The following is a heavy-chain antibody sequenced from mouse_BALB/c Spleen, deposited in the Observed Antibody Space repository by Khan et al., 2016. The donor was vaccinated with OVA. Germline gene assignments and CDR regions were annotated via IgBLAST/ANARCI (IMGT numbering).Heavy chain of an antibody. D-gene: IGHD2-14*01. CDR1: GYSITSDYA. CDR3: ASIRFYDRDSCVDY. V-gene: IGHV3-2*02. CDR2: ISYSGST. J-gene: IGHJ2*01. Sequence: EVQLQESGPGLVKPSQSLSLTCTVTGYSITSDYAWTWIRQFPGNKLEWMGYISYSGSTSYHPSLTSRISIPRDTSKHQFFLPLNSVTTEYTATHYCASIRFYDRDSCVDYWGQGTTRTVSS.